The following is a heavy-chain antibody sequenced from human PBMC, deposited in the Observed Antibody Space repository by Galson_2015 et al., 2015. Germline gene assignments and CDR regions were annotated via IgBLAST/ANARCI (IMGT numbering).Heavy chain of an antibody. Sequence: SLRLSCAASGFTFGDYAMSWFRQAPGKGLEWVGFIGSKAYGGTTEYAASAKGRFTISRDDSKSIAYLQMNSLKTEDTAVYYRSRGRFWSGYHVTPFDYWGQGTLVTVSS. J-gene: IGHJ4*02. V-gene: IGHV3-49*03. CDR2: IGSKAYGGTT. CDR1: GFTFGDYA. CDR3: SRGRFWSGYHVTPFDY. D-gene: IGHD3-3*01.